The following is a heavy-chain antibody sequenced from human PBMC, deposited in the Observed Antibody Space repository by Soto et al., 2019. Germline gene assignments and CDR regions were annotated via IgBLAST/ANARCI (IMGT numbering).Heavy chain of an antibody. V-gene: IGHV4-4*07. J-gene: IGHJ4*01. CDR3: ARVESLLTKQYYFDS. CDR2: IYTTGST. CDR1: GGSISRYY. Sequence: SETLSLTCNVSGGSISRYYWSWIRQPAGKGLEWIGRIYTTGSTNYNPSLKSRVTMSVDTSKNQLSLKLTSVTAADTAVYYCARVESLLTKQYYFDSWG. D-gene: IGHD3-9*01.